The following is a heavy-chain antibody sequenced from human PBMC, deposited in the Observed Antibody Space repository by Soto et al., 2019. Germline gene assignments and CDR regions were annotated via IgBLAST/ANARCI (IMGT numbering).Heavy chain of an antibody. CDR1: GGSISSYY. CDR2: IYYSGST. V-gene: IGHV4-59*01. CDR3: ARQGPASILNTWFDP. D-gene: IGHD2-2*01. Sequence: SETLSLTCTVSGGSISSYYWSWIRQPPGKGLEWIGYIYYSGSTNYNPSLKSRATISLDTSKNQFSLKLSSVTAADTAVCYCARQGPASILNTWFDPWGQGTLVTVSS. J-gene: IGHJ5*02.